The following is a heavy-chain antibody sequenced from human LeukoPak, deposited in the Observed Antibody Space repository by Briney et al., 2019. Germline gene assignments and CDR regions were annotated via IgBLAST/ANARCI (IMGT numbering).Heavy chain of an antibody. CDR1: GGTFSSYA. CDR2: IIPIFGTA. Sequence: ASVKVSCKASGGTFSSYAISWVRQAPGQGLEWMGGIIPIFGTANYAKKFQGRGTTTTDESTSTAYMELSRLTSEDTAVYYCARGEGPAATLRYFDYWGQGTLVTVSS. J-gene: IGHJ4*02. CDR3: ARGEGPAATLRYFDY. V-gene: IGHV1-69*05. D-gene: IGHD2-15*01.